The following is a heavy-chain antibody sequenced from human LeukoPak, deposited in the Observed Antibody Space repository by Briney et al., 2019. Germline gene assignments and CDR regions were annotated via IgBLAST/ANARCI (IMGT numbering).Heavy chain of an antibody. CDR2: IYYSGST. CDR3: ARVRDYSFDI. J-gene: IGHJ3*02. D-gene: IGHD4-17*01. V-gene: IGHV4-59*01. CDR1: GGSFSGYY. Sequence: SETLSLTCAVYGGSFSGYYWSWIRQPPGKGLEWIGYIYYSGSTNYNPSLKSRVTISVDTSKNQFSLKLSSVTAADTAVYYCARVRDYSFDIWGQGTMVTVSS.